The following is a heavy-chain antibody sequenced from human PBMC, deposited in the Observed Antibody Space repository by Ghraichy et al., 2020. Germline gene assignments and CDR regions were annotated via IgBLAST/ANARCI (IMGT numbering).Heavy chain of an antibody. J-gene: IGHJ4*02. Sequence: ASVKVSCKASGYTFTGYYMHWVRQAPGQGLEWMGWINPNSGGTNYAQKFQGRVTMTRDTSISTAYMELSRLRSDDTAVYYCAIDLSSYYDFWSGYYIMPGYWGQGTLVTVSS. CDR1: GYTFTGYY. V-gene: IGHV1-2*02. D-gene: IGHD3-3*01. CDR3: AIDLSSYYDFWSGYYIMPGY. CDR2: INPNSGGT.